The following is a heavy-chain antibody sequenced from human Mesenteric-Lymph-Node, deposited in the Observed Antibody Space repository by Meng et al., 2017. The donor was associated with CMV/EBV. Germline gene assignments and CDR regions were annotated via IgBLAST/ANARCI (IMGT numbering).Heavy chain of an antibody. CDR1: GFTFSSHW. Sequence: GGSLRLSCAASGFTFSSHWMYWVRQAPGKGLVWVSCINSDGSRTSYADSVKGRFTISRDNAKNRLYLQMNSLRVEDTAVYYCARVRYDTSGYYARDNYYYGMDVWGQGTTVTVSS. CDR3: ARVRYDTSGYYARDNYYYGMDV. J-gene: IGHJ6*02. V-gene: IGHV3-74*01. D-gene: IGHD3-22*01. CDR2: INSDGSRT.